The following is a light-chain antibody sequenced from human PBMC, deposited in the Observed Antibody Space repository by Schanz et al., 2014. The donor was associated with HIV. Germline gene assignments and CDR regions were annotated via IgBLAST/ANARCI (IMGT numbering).Light chain of an antibody. J-gene: IGKJ4*01. CDR1: QYVSNNY. V-gene: IGKV3D-20*02. Sequence: DIVLTQSPGTLSLSPGERATLSCRASQYVSNNYLSWHQQKPGQAPRLLIYGASSRATGIPDRFSGSGSGTDFTLTISRLEPDDFAVYYCQQRSNWPLTFGGGTKVEIK. CDR3: QQRSNWPLT. CDR2: GAS.